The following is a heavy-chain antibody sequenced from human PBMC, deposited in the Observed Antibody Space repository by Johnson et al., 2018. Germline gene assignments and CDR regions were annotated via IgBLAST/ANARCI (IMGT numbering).Heavy chain of an antibody. CDR2: MNPNSGNT. J-gene: IGHJ6*03. V-gene: IGHV1-8*01. CDR3: ATGSGSYGPYYYYMDV. D-gene: IGHD3-10*01. CDR1: GYTFTSYD. Sequence: QVQLVQSGAEVKKPGASVKVSCKASGYTFTSYDINWVRPATGQGLEWMGWMNPNSGNTGYAKKFQGRVTMTRNTSITTGYRELISPGSEDTAVYYCATGSGSYGPYYYYMDVWGKGTTVTVSS.